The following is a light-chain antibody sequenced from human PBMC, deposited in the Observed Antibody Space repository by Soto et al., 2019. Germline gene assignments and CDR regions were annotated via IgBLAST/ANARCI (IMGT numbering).Light chain of an antibody. CDR2: DNN. CDR3: GTWDSSLSAYV. V-gene: IGLV1-51*01. CDR1: SSNIGNNY. Sequence: QSVLTQPPSVSAAPGQKVTISCSGSSSNIGNNYVSWYRQLPGTAPKLLIYDNNKRPSGIPDRFSGSKSGTSATLGITGLQTGDEDDYYCGTWDSSLSAYVFGTGTNLTVL. J-gene: IGLJ1*01.